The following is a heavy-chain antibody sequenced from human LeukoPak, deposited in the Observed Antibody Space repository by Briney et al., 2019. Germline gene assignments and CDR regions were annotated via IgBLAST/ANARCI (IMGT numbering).Heavy chain of an antibody. J-gene: IGHJ4*02. V-gene: IGHV1-2*02. Sequence: ASVKVSCKAAGYTFTGYYMHWGRQGPGQGLEWVGWIYPNSGGTNYAQKSQGRVTMTRDTSISTAYMELSRLRSDDTAVYYCARSQSCSGGSCYLDYWGQGTLVTVSS. D-gene: IGHD2-15*01. CDR2: IYPNSGGT. CDR3: ARSQSCSGGSCYLDY. CDR1: GYTFTGYY.